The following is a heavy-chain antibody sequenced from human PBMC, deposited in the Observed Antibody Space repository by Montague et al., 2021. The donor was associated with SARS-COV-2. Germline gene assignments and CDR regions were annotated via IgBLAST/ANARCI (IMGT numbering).Heavy chain of an antibody. D-gene: IGHD3-10*01. Sequence: SETLSLTCTVSDGSIGSYYWNWRRQTPGKGLEWIGYMHDSGTANYNPSLRSRVTLMVDASRNQFSLELSSGTAADTAMYYCTRLPRGSGTWGYFDYWAQGTLVTVSS. J-gene: IGHJ4*02. V-gene: IGHV4-59*08. CDR1: DGSIGSYY. CDR2: MHDSGTA. CDR3: TRLPRGSGTWGYFDY.